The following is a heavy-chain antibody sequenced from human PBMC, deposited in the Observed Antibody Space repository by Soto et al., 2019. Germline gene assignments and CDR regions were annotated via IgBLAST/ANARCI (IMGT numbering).Heavy chain of an antibody. V-gene: IGHV4-59*12. CDR3: GAAGYDILTGPHRYNWFDP. Sequence: SETLSLTCTVSGASISPYYWTWIRQPPGKGLEWIGYIFSSGNTNYNPSLKSRVTISVDTSKYQFSLKLRSVTAADTAVYYCGAAGYDILTGPHRYNWFDPWGQGTLVTVSS. J-gene: IGHJ5*02. CDR1: GASISPYY. D-gene: IGHD3-9*01. CDR2: IFSSGNT.